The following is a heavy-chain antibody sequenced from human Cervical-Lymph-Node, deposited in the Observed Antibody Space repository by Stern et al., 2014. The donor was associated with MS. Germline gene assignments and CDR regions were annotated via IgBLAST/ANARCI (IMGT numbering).Heavy chain of an antibody. J-gene: IGHJ6*02. V-gene: IGHV3-9*01. CDR1: RFNFDDYA. CDR3: AKDISSGRWEAQYYYGMDV. CDR2: FSWNRGSK. Sequence: EVQLVESGGGLVQPGRSLRLSCAGSRFNFDDYAMHWVRQAPGRGLEWVSSFSWNRGSKEYADSVKGRFTISRDNAKNSLYLQMDSLRVKDTAIYYCAKDISSGRWEAQYYYGMDVWGQGTTVTVSS. D-gene: IGHD6-19*01.